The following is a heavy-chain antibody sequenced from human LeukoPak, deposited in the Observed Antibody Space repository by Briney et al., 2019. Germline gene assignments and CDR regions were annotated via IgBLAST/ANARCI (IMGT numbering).Heavy chain of an antibody. V-gene: IGHV3-7*01. D-gene: IGHD6-13*01. CDR1: HFTFTTYW. CDR3: ARRVQAGFDY. J-gene: IGHJ4*02. Sequence: PGGSLRLSCAASHFTFTTYWMSWVRQAPGKGLEWVANIKPDGSEKYYVDSVKGRFTISRDNAKNTLYLQMNSLRAEDTAVYYCARRVQAGFDYWGQGTLVTVSS. CDR2: IKPDGSEK.